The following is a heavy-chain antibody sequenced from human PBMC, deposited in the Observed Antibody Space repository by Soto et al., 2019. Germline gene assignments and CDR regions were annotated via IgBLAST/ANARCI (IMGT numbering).Heavy chain of an antibody. CDR1: GGSISSYY. CDR3: ASLIGLRN. CDR2: IYYSGST. V-gene: IGHV4-59*01. J-gene: IGHJ4*02. D-gene: IGHD5-12*01. Sequence: PSETLSLTCTVSGGSISSYYWSWIRQPPGKGLEWIGYIYYSGSTNYNPSLKSRVTISVDTSKNQFSLKLSSVTAADTAVYYCASLIGLRNWGQGTLVTVSS.